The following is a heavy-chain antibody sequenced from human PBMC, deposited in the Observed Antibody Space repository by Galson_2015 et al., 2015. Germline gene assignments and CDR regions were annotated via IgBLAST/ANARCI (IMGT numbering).Heavy chain of an antibody. CDR1: GYTLTELS. J-gene: IGHJ4*02. CDR3: ATLTESGSTFDY. D-gene: IGHD3-3*01. CDR2: FDPENGET. V-gene: IGHV1-24*01. Sequence: SCKVSGYTLTELSMHWVRQAPGKGLEWMGGFDPENGETIYAQKFQGRVTMTEDTSADTAYMELSSLRSKDTAMYYCATLTESGSTFDYWGQGTLVTVSS.